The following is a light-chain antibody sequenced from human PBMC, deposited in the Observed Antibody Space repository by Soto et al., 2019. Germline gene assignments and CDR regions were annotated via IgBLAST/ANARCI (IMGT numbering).Light chain of an antibody. CDR3: QQYGSSPRT. V-gene: IGKV3-20*01. J-gene: IGKJ1*01. Sequence: EIVLTQSPGTLSLSPGERATLSCRASQCVSSNYLACSQEKPGQAPRLLICGASTRATGVPDRFSGSGSGTDFTLTISRLEPEDFAVYYCQQYGSSPRTFGQGTKVDIK. CDR2: GAS. CDR1: QCVSSNY.